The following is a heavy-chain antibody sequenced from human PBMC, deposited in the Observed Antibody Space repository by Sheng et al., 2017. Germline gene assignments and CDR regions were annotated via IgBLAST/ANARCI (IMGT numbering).Heavy chain of an antibody. V-gene: IGHV3-11*04. J-gene: IGHJ3*02. CDR1: GFTFSDYY. CDR3: ARGVYGNYPDAFDI. CDR2: ISSGGSPI. D-gene: IGHD1-7*01. Sequence: QVQLVESGGGLVKPGGSLRLSCAASGFTFSDYYMSWIRQAPGKGLEWISYISSGGSPIYYAVSVKGRFAISRDNARNSLYLQMNSLRVEDTALYYCARGVYGNYPDAFDIWGQGTMVTVSS.